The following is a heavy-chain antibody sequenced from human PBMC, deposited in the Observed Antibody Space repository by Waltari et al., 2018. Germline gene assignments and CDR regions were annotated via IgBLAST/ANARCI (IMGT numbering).Heavy chain of an antibody. CDR1: GYTFTDYY. CDR2: VDPEDGET. V-gene: IGHV1-69-2*01. CDR3: ATPLGTMGLRGQRVVDY. Sequence: EVQLVQSGAEVQKPGATVKLSCKASGYTFTDYYMHWVQPAPGKGLEWMGRVDPEDGETIYAEKFQGRVTITADTSTDTAYMELSSLRSEDTAVYYCATPLGTMGLRGQRVVDYWGQGTLVTVSS. J-gene: IGHJ4*02. D-gene: IGHD5-12*01.